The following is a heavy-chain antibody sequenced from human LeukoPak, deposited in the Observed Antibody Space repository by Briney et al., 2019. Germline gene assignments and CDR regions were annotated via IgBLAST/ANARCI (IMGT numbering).Heavy chain of an antibody. D-gene: IGHD3-9*01. J-gene: IGHJ6*03. CDR3: ARGGDDRYFDWLPLHYYYYMDV. CDR2: IYYSGST. V-gene: IGHV4-59*12. Sequence: PSETLSLTCTVSGGSISSYYWSWIRQPPGKGLEWIGYIYYSGSTNYNPSLKSRVTMSVDTSKNQFSLKLSSVTAADTAVYYCARGGDDRYFDWLPLHYYYYMDVWGKGTTVTISS. CDR1: GGSISSYY.